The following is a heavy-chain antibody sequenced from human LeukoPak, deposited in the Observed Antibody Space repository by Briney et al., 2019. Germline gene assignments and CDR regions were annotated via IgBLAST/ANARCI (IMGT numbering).Heavy chain of an antibody. CDR1: GFTFDDYG. V-gene: IGHV3-20*04. J-gene: IGHJ3*02. D-gene: IGHD6-19*01. Sequence: PGGSLRLSCAASGFTFDDYGMSWVRQAPGKGLEWVSGINWNGGSTGYADSVKGRFTISRDNAKNSLYLQMNSLRAEDTALYYCARRTLFYVAGKTEIAFDIWGQGTMVTVSS. CDR2: INWNGGST. CDR3: ARRTLFYVAGKTEIAFDI.